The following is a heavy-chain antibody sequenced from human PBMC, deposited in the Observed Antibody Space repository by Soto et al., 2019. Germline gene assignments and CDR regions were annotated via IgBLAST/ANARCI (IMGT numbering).Heavy chain of an antibody. D-gene: IGHD1-26*01. CDR1: GYTFTSYA. CDR3: ARGGSLYWYFDR. J-gene: IGHJ2*01. CDR2: INAGNGNT. Sequence: QVQLVQSGAEVKKPGASVKVSCKASGYTFTSYAMHWVRQAPGQRLEWMGWINAGNGNTNYSQKFQGRVTITRDTSASTAYMELSSLRSEDTAVYYCARGGSLYWYFDRWGRGTLVTVSS. V-gene: IGHV1-3*01.